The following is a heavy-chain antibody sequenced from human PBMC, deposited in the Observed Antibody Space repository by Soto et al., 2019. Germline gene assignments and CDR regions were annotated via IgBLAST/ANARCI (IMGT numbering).Heavy chain of an antibody. CDR2: IYYSGST. V-gene: IGHV4-59*01. CDR1: GGSISSYY. Sequence: QVQLQESGPGLVKPSETLSLTCTVSGGSISSYYWSWIRQPPGKGLEWIGYIYYSGSTNYNPSLKRRVTISVDTSKNQFSLKLSSVTAADTAVYYCARDHARWGQGTLVTVSS. CDR3: ARDHAR. J-gene: IGHJ4*02.